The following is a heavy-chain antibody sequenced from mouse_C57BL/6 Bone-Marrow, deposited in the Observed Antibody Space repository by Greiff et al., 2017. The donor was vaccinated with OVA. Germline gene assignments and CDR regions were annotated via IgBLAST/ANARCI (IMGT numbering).Heavy chain of an antibody. CDR3: ARGYF. Sequence: VKLQQSGAELVKPGASVEISCKASGYAFSSYWMNWVKQRPGTGLEWIGQIYPGDGDTNYNGQCKGKATLTADKSSSTAYMQLSSLTAEDSAVYFWARGYFWGQGTTLTVSS. V-gene: IGHV1-80*01. J-gene: IGHJ2*01. CDR2: IYPGDGDT. CDR1: GYAFSSYW.